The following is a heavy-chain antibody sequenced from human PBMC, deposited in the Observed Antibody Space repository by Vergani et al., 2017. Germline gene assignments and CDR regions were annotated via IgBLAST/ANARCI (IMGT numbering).Heavy chain of an antibody. J-gene: IGHJ4*02. V-gene: IGHV4-59*01. Sequence: QVQLQESGPGLVKPSETLSLTCTVSGGSISSYYWSWIRQPPGKGLEWIGYIYYSGSTNYNPSLKSRVTISVDTSKNQFALKLSSVTAADTAVYYCERAPCSSSWCGGGAEFDYWGQGTLVTVSS. CDR3: ERAPCSSSWCGGGAEFDY. D-gene: IGHD6-13*01. CDR1: GGSISSYY. CDR2: IYYSGST.